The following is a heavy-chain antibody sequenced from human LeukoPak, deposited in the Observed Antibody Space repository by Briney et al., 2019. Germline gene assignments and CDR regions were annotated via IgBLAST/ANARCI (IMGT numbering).Heavy chain of an antibody. CDR2: IWYDGSNK. V-gene: IGHV3-33*01. CDR1: GFTFSSYG. D-gene: IGHD1-26*01. J-gene: IGHJ4*02. CDR3: ARDGGYSGSYGGTYYFDY. Sequence: PGRSLRLCCAASGFTFSSYGMHWVRQAPGKGLEWVAVIWYDGSNKYYADSVKGRFTISRDNSKNTLYLQMNSLRAEDTAVYYCARDGGYSGSYGGTYYFDYWGQGTLVTVSS.